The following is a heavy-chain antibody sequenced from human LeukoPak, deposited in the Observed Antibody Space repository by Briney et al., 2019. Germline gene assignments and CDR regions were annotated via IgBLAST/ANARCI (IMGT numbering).Heavy chain of an antibody. Sequence: PGGSLRLSCVASGFTLSSYWMSRVRQAPGKGLEWVANIKQDGSEKYYVDSLKGRLTISKDNAKNSLHLEMNSLRAEDTAVYYCASQGVVTAGGYFDYWGQGTLVTVSS. CDR2: IKQDGSEK. CDR3: ASQGVVTAGGYFDY. V-gene: IGHV3-7*01. CDR1: GFTLSSYW. D-gene: IGHD4-23*01. J-gene: IGHJ4*02.